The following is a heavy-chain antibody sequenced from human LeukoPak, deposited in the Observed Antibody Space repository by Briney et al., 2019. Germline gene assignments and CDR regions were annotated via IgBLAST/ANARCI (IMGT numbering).Heavy chain of an antibody. J-gene: IGHJ6*02. CDR2: ISYDGSDK. V-gene: IGHV3-30*18. Sequence: GGSLRLSCAASGFTFSSYGMHWVRQAPGKGLEWVAVISYDGSDKYYADSVKGRFTISRDNSKNTLYLQMNSLRAEDTAVYYCAKDQSIASMDVWGQGTTVTVSS. CDR3: AKDQSIASMDV. CDR1: GFTFSSYG. D-gene: IGHD6-6*01.